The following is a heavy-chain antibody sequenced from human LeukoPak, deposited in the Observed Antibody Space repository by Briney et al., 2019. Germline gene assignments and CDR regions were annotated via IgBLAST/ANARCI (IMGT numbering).Heavy chain of an antibody. J-gene: IGHJ4*02. CDR2: ISGSGGST. Sequence: GGSLRLSCAASGFTFSSYAMSWVRQAPGKGLELVSAISGSGGSTYYADSVKGRFTISRDNSKNTLYLQMNSLRAEDTPVYYCAKALIVRATQTFFDYWGQGTLVTVSS. CDR3: AKALIVRATQTFFDY. D-gene: IGHD1-26*01. V-gene: IGHV3-23*01. CDR1: GFTFSSYA.